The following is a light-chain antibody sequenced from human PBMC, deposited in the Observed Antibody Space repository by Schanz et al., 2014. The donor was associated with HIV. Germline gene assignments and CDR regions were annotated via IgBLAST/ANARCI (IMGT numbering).Light chain of an antibody. J-gene: IGKJ2*01. CDR1: QGISNH. Sequence: AIRLTQSPPSFSASTGDRVTITCRASQGISNHLAWYQQKPGRAPNLLIYAASTLHTGVPLRFSGSGSGTDFTLTINGLQPDDFATYYCQQLNSFPYTFGQGTMLEI. V-gene: IGKV1-8*01. CDR3: QQLNSFPYT. CDR2: AAS.